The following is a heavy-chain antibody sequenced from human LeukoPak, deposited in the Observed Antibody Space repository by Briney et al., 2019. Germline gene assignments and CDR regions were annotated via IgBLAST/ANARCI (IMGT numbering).Heavy chain of an antibody. D-gene: IGHD1-1*01. V-gene: IGHV3-23*01. J-gene: IGHJ4*02. CDR2: ISGSGGST. Sequence: GGSLRLSCAASGFTFSSYAMSWVRQAPGKGLEWVSVISGSGGSTNYADSVKGRFTISRDNSKNTLYLQMNSLRPEDTAVYYCAKDTTSAYGFDYWGQGTLVTVSS. CDR3: AKDTTSAYGFDY. CDR1: GFTFSSYA.